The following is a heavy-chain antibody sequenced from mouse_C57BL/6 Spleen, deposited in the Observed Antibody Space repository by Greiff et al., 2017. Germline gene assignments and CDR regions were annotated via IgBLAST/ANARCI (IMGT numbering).Heavy chain of an antibody. Sequence: QVQLQQSGPVLVKPGASVKLSCKASGYAFSSSWMNWVKPRPGKGLEWLGRIYPGDGDTNYNGKFKGKATLTADKSSTTAYMQLSSLTSEDSAVSFCARRGYGNYDFDVWGTGTTVTVAS. CDR1: GYAFSSSW. CDR2: IYPGDGDT. V-gene: IGHV1-82*01. J-gene: IGHJ1*03. CDR3: ARRGYGNYDFDV. D-gene: IGHD2-10*02.